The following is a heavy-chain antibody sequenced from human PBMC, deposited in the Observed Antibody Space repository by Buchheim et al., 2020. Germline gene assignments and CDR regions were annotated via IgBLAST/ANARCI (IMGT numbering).Heavy chain of an antibody. D-gene: IGHD3-3*01. J-gene: IGHJ4*02. CDR1: GFTFSSYW. Sequence: EVQLVESGGGLVQPGGSLRLSCAASGFTFSSYWMHWVRQAPGKGLVWVSRINSDGSSTCYADSVKGRFTISRDNAKNTLYLQMNSLGAEDTAVYDCKLCDFWSGFYTDYWGQGTL. V-gene: IGHV3-74*01. CDR3: KLCDFWSGFYTDY. CDR2: INSDGSST.